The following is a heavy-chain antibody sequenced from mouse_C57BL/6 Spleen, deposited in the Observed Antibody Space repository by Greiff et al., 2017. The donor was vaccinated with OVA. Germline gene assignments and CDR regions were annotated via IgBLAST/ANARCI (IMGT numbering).Heavy chain of an antibody. CDR2: IYPGSGST. J-gene: IGHJ3*01. V-gene: IGHV1-55*01. CDR3: ARERNEYSWFAY. Sequence: QVQLQQPGAELVKPGASVKMSCKASGYTFTSYWITWVKQRPGQGLEWIGDIYPGSGSTNYNEKFKSKATLTVDTSSSTAYMQLSSLTSEDSAVYYCARERNEYSWFAYWGQGTLVTVSA. CDR1: GYTFTSYW. D-gene: IGHD5-1*01.